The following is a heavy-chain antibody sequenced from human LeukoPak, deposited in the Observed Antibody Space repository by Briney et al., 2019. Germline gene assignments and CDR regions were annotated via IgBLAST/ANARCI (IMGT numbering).Heavy chain of an antibody. Sequence: PSETLSLTCTVSGGSIRSQYWSWIRQPAGRGLEWLGRIYASGSTNYSPSLKSRVTMSLDTSKNQFSLKLFSVTAADTAVYFCARDVSSWPFFDSWAREPRSPSPQ. J-gene: IGHJ4*02. V-gene: IGHV4-4*07. CDR3: ARDVSSWPFFDS. D-gene: IGHD6-13*01. CDR1: GGSIRSQY. CDR2: IYASGST.